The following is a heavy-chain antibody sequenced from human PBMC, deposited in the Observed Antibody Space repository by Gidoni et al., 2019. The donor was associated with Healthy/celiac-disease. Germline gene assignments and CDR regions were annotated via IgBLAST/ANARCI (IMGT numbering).Heavy chain of an antibody. CDR2: ISYDGSNK. Sequence: QVQLVESGGGVVQPGRSLRLSCAASGFTFSSYALHWVRQAPGKGLEWVAVISYDGSNKYYADSVKGRFTISRDNSKNTLYLQMNSLRAEDTAVYYCARDQSYDILTGYVYGMDVWGQGTTVTVSS. J-gene: IGHJ6*02. D-gene: IGHD3-9*01. CDR1: GFTFSSYA. CDR3: ARDQSYDILTGYVYGMDV. V-gene: IGHV3-30-3*01.